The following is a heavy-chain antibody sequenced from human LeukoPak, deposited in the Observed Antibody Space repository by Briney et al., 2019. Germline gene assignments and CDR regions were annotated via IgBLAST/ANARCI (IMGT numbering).Heavy chain of an antibody. V-gene: IGHV3-30*18. CDR1: GFTFSSYS. CDR2: ISYDGSNK. D-gene: IGHD1-26*01. J-gene: IGHJ4*02. CDR3: AKGYLYFDY. Sequence: GGSLRLSCAASGFTFSSYSMNWVRQAPGKGLEWVAVISYDGSNKYYADSVKGRFTISRDNSKNTLYLQMNSLRAEDTAVYYCAKGYLYFDYWGQGTLVTVSS.